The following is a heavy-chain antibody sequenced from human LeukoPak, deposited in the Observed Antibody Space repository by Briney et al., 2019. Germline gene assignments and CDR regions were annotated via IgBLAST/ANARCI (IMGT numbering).Heavy chain of an antibody. V-gene: IGHV3-74*01. Sequence: GGSLRLSCAASGFNFVNSWMHWVRHAPGKGLVWVARIKNDGSGIIYADSVEGRFTISRDHSRNTLYLQMNSLRAEDTAVYYCARERGVSHPFDYWGQGTLVTVSS. J-gene: IGHJ4*02. D-gene: IGHD2-21*01. CDR2: IKNDGSGI. CDR3: ARERGVSHPFDY. CDR1: GFNFVNSW.